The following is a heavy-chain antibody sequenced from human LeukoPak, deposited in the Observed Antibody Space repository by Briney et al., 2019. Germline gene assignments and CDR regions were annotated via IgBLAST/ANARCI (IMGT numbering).Heavy chain of an antibody. V-gene: IGHV3-23*01. J-gene: IGHJ4*02. CDR3: ARDRGRYYDSRGFYWGYYFDS. D-gene: IGHD3-22*01. CDR1: GFTFSTYA. Sequence: GGSLRLSCAASGFTFSTYAVNWVRQAPGKGLEWVSAISGSGDSTYYADSVKGRFTISRDNSKDTLYLQMSSVRVDGTAVYYCARDRGRYYDSRGFYWGYYFDSWGQGILVTVST. CDR2: ISGSGDST.